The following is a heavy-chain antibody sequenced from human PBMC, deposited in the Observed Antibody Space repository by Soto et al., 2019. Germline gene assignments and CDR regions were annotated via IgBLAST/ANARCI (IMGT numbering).Heavy chain of an antibody. Sequence: QVQLVQSGAEVKKPGSSVKVSCKASGGTFSSYAISWVRQAPGQGLEWMGGIIPIFGTANYAQKFQGRVTITADESTRTAYLELSSLRSEDTAVYYCARHPPAVYYYGMDVWGQGTTVTVSS. CDR3: ARHPPAVYYYGMDV. CDR1: GGTFSSYA. V-gene: IGHV1-69*12. CDR2: IIPIFGTA. J-gene: IGHJ6*02.